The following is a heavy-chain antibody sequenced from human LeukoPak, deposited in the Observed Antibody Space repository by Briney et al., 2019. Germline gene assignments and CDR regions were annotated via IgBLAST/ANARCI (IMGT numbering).Heavy chain of an antibody. D-gene: IGHD3-10*01. CDR1: GFTVSNNF. Sequence: GGSLRLSCAASGFTVSNNFMSWVRQAPGKGLEWVSLIYSGGTTHYPDSVKGRFTISRDNSKNILYLQMDSLRAEDTAVYYCARNTDYYGSGTYGYFDRWGRGTLVTVSS. CDR2: IYSGGTT. CDR3: ARNTDYYGSGTYGYFDR. J-gene: IGHJ2*01. V-gene: IGHV3-53*01.